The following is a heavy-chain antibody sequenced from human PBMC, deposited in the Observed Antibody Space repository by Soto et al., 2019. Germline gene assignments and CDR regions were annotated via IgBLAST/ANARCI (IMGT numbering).Heavy chain of an antibody. CDR3: AKNVWGITIFGGMDV. Sequence: EVQLLESGGGLVQPGGSLRLSCAASGFTFSGYAMSWVRQAPGKGLEWVSAISGSGGSTYYADSVKGRFTISRDNSKNTLYLQMNSLRAEDTAVYYCAKNVWGITIFGGMDVWGPGTTVTVSS. CDR1: GFTFSGYA. D-gene: IGHD3-9*01. J-gene: IGHJ6*02. CDR2: ISGSGGST. V-gene: IGHV3-23*01.